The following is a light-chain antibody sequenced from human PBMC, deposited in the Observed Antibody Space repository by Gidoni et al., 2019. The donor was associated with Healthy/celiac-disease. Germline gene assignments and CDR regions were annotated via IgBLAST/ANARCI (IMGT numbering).Light chain of an antibody. CDR3: QQYNHWPT. CDR2: GAS. J-gene: IGKJ4*01. CDR1: QSVSSN. V-gene: IGKV3-15*01. Sequence: EVVMTQSPATLSVSPGERATPSCRSSQSVSSNLACYQWQPGQAPRLLIYGASTKATGIPARFGGSSSGTDFTLSISSLRSEDFAVYYFQQYNHWPTFGGGTKVEIK.